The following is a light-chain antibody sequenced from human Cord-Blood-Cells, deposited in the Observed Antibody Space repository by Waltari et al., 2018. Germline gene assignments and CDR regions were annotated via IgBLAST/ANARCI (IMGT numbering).Light chain of an antibody. CDR2: KVS. CDR3: MQGTHWPPNYLYT. V-gene: IGKV2-30*02. CDR1: QSLVHSDGNTY. J-gene: IGKJ2*01. Sequence: DVVMTQSPLSLPVTLGQPASISCRSSQSLVHSDGNTYLNWFQQRPGQSPRRLIYKVSNRDSGVPDRFGGSGSGTDFTLKISRVEAEDVGVYYCMQGTHWPPNYLYTFGQGTKLEIK.